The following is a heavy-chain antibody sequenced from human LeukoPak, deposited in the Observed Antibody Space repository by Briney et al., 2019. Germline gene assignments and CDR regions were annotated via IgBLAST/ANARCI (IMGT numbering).Heavy chain of an antibody. CDR3: ARHSMVRGVNWYFDL. D-gene: IGHD3-10*01. CDR1: GYRFTSYW. V-gene: IGHV5-10-1*01. J-gene: IGHJ2*01. Sequence: GESLKISCKGSGYRFTSYWISWVRQMPGKGLEWMGRIDPSDSYTNYSPSFRGHVTISGDKSISTAYLQWSSLKASDTAMYYCARHSMVRGVNWYFDLWGRGTLVTVSS. CDR2: IDPSDSYT.